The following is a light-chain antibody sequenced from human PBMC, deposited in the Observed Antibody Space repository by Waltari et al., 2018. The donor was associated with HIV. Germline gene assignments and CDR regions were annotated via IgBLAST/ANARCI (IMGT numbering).Light chain of an antibody. CDR2: NNN. CDR3: AAWDDSLSAVV. CDR1: NSNIGSNH. V-gene: IGLV1-47*01. Sequence: SVLAQPPSVSGTPGLGVTISCSGSNSNIGSNHVYWYRQLPGSAPPLLIYNNNPRPSGVPDLFSGSKAGTSASLAISGLRSEDEADYYCAAWDDSLSAVVFGGGTKLTVL. J-gene: IGLJ2*01.